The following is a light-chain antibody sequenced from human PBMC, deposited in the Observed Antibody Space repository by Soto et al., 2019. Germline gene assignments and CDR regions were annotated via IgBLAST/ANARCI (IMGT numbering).Light chain of an antibody. V-gene: IGLV2-8*01. CDR1: SSDVGDYNF. CDR3: SSYAGRNNLV. CDR2: EVT. J-gene: IGLJ2*01. Sequence: QSVLTQPPSASGSPGQSVTISCTGTSSDVGDYNFVSWYQQHPGKAPKLMIYEVTKRPSGVPDRFSGSKSGTTASLTVSGLQAEDEAYYYCSSYAGRNNLVFGGGTQLTVL.